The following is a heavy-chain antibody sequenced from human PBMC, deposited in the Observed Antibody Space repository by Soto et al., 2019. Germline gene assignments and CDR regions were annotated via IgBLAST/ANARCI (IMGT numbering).Heavy chain of an antibody. V-gene: IGHV1-24*01. Sequence: GASVKVSCKVSGYTLTELSMHWVRQAPGKGLEWMGGFDPEDGETIYAQKFQGRVTMTEDTSTDTAYMELSSLRSEDTAVYYCATRPASFFWSGPGEFDPWGQGTLVTVSS. CDR3: ATRPASFFWSGPGEFDP. CDR2: FDPEDGET. CDR1: GYTLTELS. D-gene: IGHD3-3*01. J-gene: IGHJ5*02.